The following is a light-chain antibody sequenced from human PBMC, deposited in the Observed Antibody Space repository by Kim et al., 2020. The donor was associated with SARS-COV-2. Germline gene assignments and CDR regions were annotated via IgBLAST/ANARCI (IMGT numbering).Light chain of an antibody. Sequence: SYELTQPPSVSVSPGQTARITCSGDALPKQYAYWYQQKPGQAPVLVIYKDSERPSGIPERFSGSSSGTTVTLTISGVQAEDVADYYCQSADSSGTFVVFG. CDR1: ALPKQY. CDR3: QSADSSGTFVV. V-gene: IGLV3-25*03. J-gene: IGLJ2*01. CDR2: KDS.